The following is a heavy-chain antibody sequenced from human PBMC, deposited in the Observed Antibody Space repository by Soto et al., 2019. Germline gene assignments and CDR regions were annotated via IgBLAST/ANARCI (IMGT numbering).Heavy chain of an antibody. Sequence: ASVKVSCKTSGYTFTDYDINWVRQAPGQGLEWMGWVSPDHGNAGYAQQFQGRVTMTSDTSISTVFMELTNLRSEDTAVYYCAVTTGDWGQGTKVPVSS. CDR2: VSPDHGNA. CDR1: GYTFTDYD. J-gene: IGHJ4*02. V-gene: IGHV1-8*01. CDR3: AVTTGD. D-gene: IGHD2-8*02.